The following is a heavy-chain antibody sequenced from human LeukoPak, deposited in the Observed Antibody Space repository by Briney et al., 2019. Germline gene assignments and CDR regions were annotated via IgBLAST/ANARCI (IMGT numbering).Heavy chain of an antibody. J-gene: IGHJ4*02. D-gene: IGHD1-1*01. Sequence: GGSLRLSCAASGFTFSNYGMHWVRQAPGKGLEWVAFVQNDGSDKFFADSVKGRFTVSRDNSKNTLYLQMNSLRADDTAVYYCAKERQLEPFDCWGQGTLVTVSS. CDR3: AKERQLEPFDC. V-gene: IGHV3-30*02. CDR1: GFTFSNYG. CDR2: VQNDGSDK.